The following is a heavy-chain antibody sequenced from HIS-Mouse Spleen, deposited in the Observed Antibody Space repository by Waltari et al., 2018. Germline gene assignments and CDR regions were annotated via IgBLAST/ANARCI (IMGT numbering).Heavy chain of an antibody. J-gene: IGHJ4*02. CDR3: ARSHCYNNYFDY. Sequence: QVQLVQSGAEVKKPGASVKVSCKASGYTFTSYDINWVRQATGQGLEWMGWVDPNRGNTGYAPEFQGKITMTTNTSISPSFNELDSLGSWGTAGYYCARSHCYNNYFDYWGQGTLVTRSS. V-gene: IGHV1-8*01. CDR2: VDPNRGNT. CDR1: GYTFTSYD. D-gene: IGHD2-21*01.